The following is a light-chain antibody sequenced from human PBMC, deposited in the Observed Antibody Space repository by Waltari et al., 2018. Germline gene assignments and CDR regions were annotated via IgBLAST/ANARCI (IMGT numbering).Light chain of an antibody. V-gene: IGKV2-28*01. CDR2: AGS. J-gene: IGKJ2*01. CDR1: QSLLYSAGYSY. CDR3: MQGLRTPYT. Sequence: DIVLTQSPLSLPVTPGEPASISCRSSQSLLYSAGYSYLEWYLQNPWQSPQLLIYAGSSRASGVPDRFSGSVSGTDFTLRISRVEADDVGVYYCMQGLRTPYTFGQGTKLEIK.